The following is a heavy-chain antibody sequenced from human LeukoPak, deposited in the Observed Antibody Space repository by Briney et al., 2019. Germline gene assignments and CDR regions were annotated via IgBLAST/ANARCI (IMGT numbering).Heavy chain of an antibody. Sequence: GGSLRLSCTASGFTFSNYAMSWVRQAPGKGLEWVSVIYSGGSTYYADSVKGRFTISRDNSKNTLYLQMNSLRAEDTAVYYCARSPNYWGQGTLVTVSS. CDR1: GFTFSNYA. CDR2: IYSGGST. CDR3: ARSPNY. V-gene: IGHV3-53*01. J-gene: IGHJ4*02.